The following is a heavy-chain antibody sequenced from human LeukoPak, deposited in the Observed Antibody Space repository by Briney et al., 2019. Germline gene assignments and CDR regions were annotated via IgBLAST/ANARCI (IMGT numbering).Heavy chain of an antibody. CDR2: ISYDGSNK. V-gene: IGHV3-30*01. CDR3: ARERYCSGGSCYSGASWWFDP. CDR1: GFTFSSYA. J-gene: IGHJ5*02. D-gene: IGHD2-15*01. Sequence: GGSLRLSCAASGFTFSSYAMHWVRQAPGKGLEWVAVISYDGSNKYYADSVKGRFTISRDNSKNTLYLQMNSLRAEDTAVYYCARERYCSGGSCYSGASWWFDPWGQGTLVTVSS.